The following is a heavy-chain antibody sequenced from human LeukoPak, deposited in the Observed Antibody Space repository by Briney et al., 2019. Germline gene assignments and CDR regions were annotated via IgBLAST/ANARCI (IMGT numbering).Heavy chain of an antibody. V-gene: IGHV1-2*02. CDR3: ARGWLLLVFDS. Sequence: GASVKVSCKASGYTFTDYYIHWVRQAPGQGLEWMGWINPNSGGTNYAQKFQGRVTMTRDTSISTAYMELSRLRSDDTAVYYCARGWLLLVFDSWAWEPWSPSPQ. J-gene: IGHJ5*01. CDR1: GYTFTDYY. CDR2: INPNSGGT. D-gene: IGHD3-3*01.